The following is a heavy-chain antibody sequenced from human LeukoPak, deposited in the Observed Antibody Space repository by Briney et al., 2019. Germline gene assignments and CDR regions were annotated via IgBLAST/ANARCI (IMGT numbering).Heavy chain of an antibody. CDR3: ARGGQQWRGGNYFDS. CDR2: ITTGRGET. J-gene: IGHJ4*02. CDR1: GYTFTDYA. V-gene: IGHV1-3*03. Sequence: ASVKVSCKASGYTFTDYALHWVRQAPGQSREWMGWITTGRGETRYSQDFQRRITLTRDKSANTVYMDLSDLTSEDTAIYYCARGGQQWRGGNYFDSWGQGTLVAVSS. D-gene: IGHD6-19*01.